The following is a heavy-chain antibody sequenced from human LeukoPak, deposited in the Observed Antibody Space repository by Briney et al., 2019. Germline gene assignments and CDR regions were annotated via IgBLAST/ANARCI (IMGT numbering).Heavy chain of an antibody. CDR1: GFTFSGSA. CDR3: ARAVPPFDYYYYGMDV. J-gene: IGHJ6*02. V-gene: IGHV3-73*01. CDR2: IRSKANSYVT. Sequence: GGSLKLSCAASGFTFSGSAMHWVRQASGKGLEWIGRIRSKANSYVTAYAASVTGRFTISRDDSRNTAYLQMHSLRAEDTAVYYCARAVPPFDYYYYGMDVWGQGTTVTVSS.